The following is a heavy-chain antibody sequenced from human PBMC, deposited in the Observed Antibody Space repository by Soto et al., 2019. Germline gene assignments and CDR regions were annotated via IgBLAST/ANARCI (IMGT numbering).Heavy chain of an antibody. J-gene: IGHJ6*03. CDR1: GFTFDDYA. Sequence: DVQLVESGGGLVQPGRSLRLSCAASGFTFDDYAMHWVRQAPGKGLEWVSGISWNSGSIGYADSVKGRFTISRDNATNSLYLQMNSLRAEDTALYYCANDSRIAAAGTVSFGWDYYYYYMDVWGKGTTVTVSS. CDR3: ANDSRIAAAGTVSFGWDYYYYYMDV. V-gene: IGHV3-9*01. CDR2: ISWNSGSI. D-gene: IGHD6-13*01.